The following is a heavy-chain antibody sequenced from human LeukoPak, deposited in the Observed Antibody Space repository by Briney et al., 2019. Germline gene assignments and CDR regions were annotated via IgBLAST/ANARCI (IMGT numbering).Heavy chain of an antibody. V-gene: IGHV1-69*13. CDR3: ATRYCTNGVCSNTYYYYGMDV. CDR2: IIPIFDTA. J-gene: IGHJ6*02. CDR1: GGTFNSYA. D-gene: IGHD2-8*01. Sequence: GASVKVSCKASGGTFNSYAICWVRQAPGQGLEWVGGIIPIFDTANYAQKFQGRVTITADGSTSTAYLELSSLRSEDTAVYYCATRYCTNGVCSNTYYYYGMDVWGQGTTVTVSS.